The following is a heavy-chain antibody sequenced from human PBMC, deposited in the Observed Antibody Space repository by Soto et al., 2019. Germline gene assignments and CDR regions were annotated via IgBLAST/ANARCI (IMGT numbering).Heavy chain of an antibody. J-gene: IGHJ4*02. D-gene: IGHD2-15*01. CDR1: GFTFSSYG. CDR3: AKDQIGGPVDY. Sequence: SLRLSCAASGFTFSSYGMHWVRQAPGKGLEWVAVISYDGSNKYYADSVKGRFTISRDNSKNTLYLQMNSLRAEDTAVYYCAKDQIGGPVDYWGQGTLVTVSS. V-gene: IGHV3-30*18. CDR2: ISYDGSNK.